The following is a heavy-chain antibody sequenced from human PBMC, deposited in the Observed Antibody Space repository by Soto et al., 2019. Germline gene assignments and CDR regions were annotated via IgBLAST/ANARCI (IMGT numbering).Heavy chain of an antibody. CDR3: TTLSYLYYDGMDV. CDR2: IKSKVDGGTA. CDR1: GFTFSNAW. D-gene: IGHD2-2*01. Sequence: GGSLRLSCAASGFTFSNAWMNWVRQGPGKGLEWLGRIKSKVDGGTADYGAATKGRFNISGDYLKNMLYLQMNSLKPDDTAVYYCTTLSYLYYDGMDVWGQGTTVTVSS. V-gene: IGHV3-15*01. J-gene: IGHJ6*02.